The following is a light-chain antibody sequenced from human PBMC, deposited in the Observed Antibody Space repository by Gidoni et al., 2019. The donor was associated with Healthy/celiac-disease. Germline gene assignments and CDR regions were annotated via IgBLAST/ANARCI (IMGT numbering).Light chain of an antibody. CDR3: AAWDDSLSGVV. J-gene: IGLJ2*01. CDR1: SSNIGSNY. CDR2: MNN. Sequence: QSVLTQPTSASGTPAQRVTNSCSGSSSNIGSNYVYWYQQLPGPAPKLLIYMNNQRPSGVPYRFSGSKSGTSASLAISGLRSEDVADYYCAAWDDSLSGVVFGGGTKLTVL. V-gene: IGLV1-47*01.